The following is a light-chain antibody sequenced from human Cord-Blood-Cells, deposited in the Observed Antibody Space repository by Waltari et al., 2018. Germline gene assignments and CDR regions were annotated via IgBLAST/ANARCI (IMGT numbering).Light chain of an antibody. CDR1: SSDVGGYNY. J-gene: IGLJ1*01. Sequence: QSALTQPRSVSGSPGQSVTISCTGTSSDVGGYNYVSWSQQHPGKAPKVVIYDVSKRPAGVPDRFSGSKSGNTASLTISGLQAEDEADYYCCSYAGSYTFVFGTGTKVTVL. V-gene: IGLV2-11*01. CDR3: CSYAGSYTFV. CDR2: DVS.